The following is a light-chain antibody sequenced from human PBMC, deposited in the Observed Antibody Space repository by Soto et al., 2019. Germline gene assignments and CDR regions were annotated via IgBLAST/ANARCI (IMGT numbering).Light chain of an antibody. CDR1: SSDVGGYNY. Sequence: QSVLNQPPSASGSPGQSVTISCTGTSSDVGGYNYVSWYQQHPGKAPKLMIYEVSKRPSGVPDRFSGSKSDNTASLTVSGLQAEDEADYYCSSYAGSNNLVVFGGGTKLTVL. V-gene: IGLV2-8*01. CDR2: EVS. J-gene: IGLJ2*01. CDR3: SSYAGSNNLVV.